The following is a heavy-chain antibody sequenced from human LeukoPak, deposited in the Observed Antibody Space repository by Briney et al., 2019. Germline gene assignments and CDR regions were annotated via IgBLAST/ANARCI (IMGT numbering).Heavy chain of an antibody. Sequence: GGSLRLSCAASGFTFSSYAMSWVRQAPGKGLEWVAVISYDGSNKYYADSVKGRFTISRDNSKNTLYLQMNSLRAEDTAVYYCAREAGRGLDYFDYWGQGTLVTVSS. CDR3: AREAGRGLDYFDY. CDR2: ISYDGSNK. CDR1: GFTFSSYA. V-gene: IGHV3-30-3*01. J-gene: IGHJ4*02. D-gene: IGHD1-26*01.